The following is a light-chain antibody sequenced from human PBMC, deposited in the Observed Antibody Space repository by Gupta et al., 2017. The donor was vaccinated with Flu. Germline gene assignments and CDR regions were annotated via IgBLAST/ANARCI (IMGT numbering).Light chain of an antibody. CDR2: AAS. V-gene: IGKV1-39*01. J-gene: IGKJ1*01. CDR3: QQSDSTPLLT. Sequence: SSLSAFVGDRVTITCRASQSISNYLSWYKHKPGKAPKLLIYAASSWQSGVPSRFSGSGYGTDFTLTISSRQPEDFAAYFCQQSDSTPLLTFGHGTKVDIK. CDR1: QSISNY.